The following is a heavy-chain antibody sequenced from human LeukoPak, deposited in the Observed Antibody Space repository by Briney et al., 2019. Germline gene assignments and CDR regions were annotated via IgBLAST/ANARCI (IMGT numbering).Heavy chain of an antibody. Sequence: ASVKVSCKASGYTFTSYGISWVRQAPGQGLEWMGWISAYNGNTNYAQKLQGRVTMTADTSTSTAYMELRSLRSDDTAVYYCHITRVRGVYYPSDYWGQGTLVTVSS. V-gene: IGHV1-18*01. D-gene: IGHD3-10*01. CDR1: GYTFTSYG. CDR2: ISAYNGNT. J-gene: IGHJ4*02. CDR3: HITRVRGVYYPSDY.